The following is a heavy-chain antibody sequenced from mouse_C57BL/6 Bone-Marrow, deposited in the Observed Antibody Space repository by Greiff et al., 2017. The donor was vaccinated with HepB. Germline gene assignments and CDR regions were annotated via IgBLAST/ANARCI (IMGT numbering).Heavy chain of an antibody. CDR3: ARSDSSGYGDDY. D-gene: IGHD3-2*02. Sequence: VKLQESGAELARPGASVKLSCKASGYTFTSYGISWVKQRTGQGLEWIGEIYPRSGNTYYNEKFKGKATLTADKSSSTAYMELRSLTSEDSAVYFCARSDSSGYGDDYWGQGTTLTVSS. CDR1: GYTFTSYG. J-gene: IGHJ2*01. V-gene: IGHV1-81*01. CDR2: IYPRSGNT.